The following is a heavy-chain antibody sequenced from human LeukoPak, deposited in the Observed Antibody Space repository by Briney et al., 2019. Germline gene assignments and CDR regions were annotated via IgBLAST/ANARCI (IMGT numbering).Heavy chain of an antibody. Sequence: SETLSLTCTVSGGSISSYYWSWIRQPPGKGLEWIGYIYYSGSTNYNPSLKSRITISVDTSRDQFSLKLSSVTAADTAVYYCAREVFVGATGYYFDSWGQGTLVTVSS. CDR3: AREVFVGATGYYFDS. CDR2: IYYSGST. D-gene: IGHD1-26*01. CDR1: GGSISSYY. J-gene: IGHJ4*02. V-gene: IGHV4-59*01.